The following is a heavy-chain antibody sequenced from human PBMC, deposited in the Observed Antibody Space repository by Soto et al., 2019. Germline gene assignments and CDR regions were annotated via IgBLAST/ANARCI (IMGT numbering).Heavy chain of an antibody. D-gene: IGHD3-16*01. CDR1: GYSFTRYG. J-gene: IGHJ6*02. CDR2: INAYNGNT. Sequence: QVQLVQSGAEVKNPGASVKVSCKASGYSFTRYGIGWARQAPGQGLEWMGWINAYNGNTNYAQNLQGRLTLTTDTSTTTAYMELSSLRSNDTGIYYCAMVDVYVTPSPQDVWGQGTTVTVSS. V-gene: IGHV1-18*01. CDR3: AMVDVYVTPSPQDV.